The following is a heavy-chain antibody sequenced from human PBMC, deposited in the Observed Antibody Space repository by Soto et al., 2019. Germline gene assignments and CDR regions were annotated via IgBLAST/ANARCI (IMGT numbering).Heavy chain of an antibody. CDR2: INFSGRT. CDR3: ARHLGEDSGYDLDYYNYMDV. CDR1: GGSISRSNYN. Sequence: SETLSLTCTVSGGSISRSNYNWGWIRQPPGKGLEWIGSINFSGRTFYNPSLKGRVSISVDTSKNQFSLKLTSVTAADTAVYFCARHLGEDSGYDLDYYNYMDVWGRGTKVTVSS. D-gene: IGHD5-12*01. J-gene: IGHJ6*03. V-gene: IGHV4-39*01.